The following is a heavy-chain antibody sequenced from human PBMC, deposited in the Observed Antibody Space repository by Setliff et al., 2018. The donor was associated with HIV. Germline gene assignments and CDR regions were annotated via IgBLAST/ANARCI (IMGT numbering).Heavy chain of an antibody. CDR1: GYSISSGYY. J-gene: IGHJ6*03. Sequence: SETLSLTCAAFGYSISSGYYGGWIRQAPGKGLEWIGSIYPRGSTYSNPSLRSRVIMSVDNSKNTLYLQMNSLRAEDTAVYYCARDQRDESIIYYYYYYMDVWGKGTTVTVSS. CDR3: ARDQRDESIIYYYYYYMDV. D-gene: IGHD1-20*01. V-gene: IGHV4-38-2*02. CDR2: IYPRGST.